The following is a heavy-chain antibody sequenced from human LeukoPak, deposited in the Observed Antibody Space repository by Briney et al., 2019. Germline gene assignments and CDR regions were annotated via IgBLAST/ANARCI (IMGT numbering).Heavy chain of an antibody. J-gene: IGHJ3*02. V-gene: IGHV3-30*04. CDR2: FSYDGSDK. Sequence: GRSLRLSCAASGFTFSIYAMHGVRHTPGEGREWVADFSYDGSDKYSADSEKGRSTISRDNLKNLQYLRLKCLKAEHSAVIYFARPRDSKQLLWEDFDIWGQGTMVTVSS. CDR1: GFTFSIYA. D-gene: IGHD2-2*01. CDR3: ARPRDSKQLLWEDFDI.